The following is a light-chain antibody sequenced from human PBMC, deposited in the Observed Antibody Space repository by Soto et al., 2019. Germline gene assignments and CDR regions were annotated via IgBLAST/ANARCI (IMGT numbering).Light chain of an antibody. CDR1: QSVSSNY. CDR2: ATS. CDR3: QQYGNSPRYS. V-gene: IGKV3-20*01. J-gene: IGKJ2*03. Sequence: EIVLTQSPGTLSLSLGERATLSCRASQSVSSNYLAWYQQKPGQAPRLLIYATSSRATGIPDRFSGSGSGTDFNLTISRLEPEDFAVYYCQQYGNSPRYSFGQGTKLEI.